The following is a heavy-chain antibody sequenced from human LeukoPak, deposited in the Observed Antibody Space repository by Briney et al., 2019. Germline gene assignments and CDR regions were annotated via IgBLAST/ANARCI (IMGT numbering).Heavy chain of an antibody. CDR3: AGGDSYDSSGYDPFCY. V-gene: IGHV3-21*04. CDR2: ISSSSSYI. CDR1: GFTFSSYS. Sequence: PGGSLRLSCAASGFTFSSYSMNWVRQAPGKGLEWVSSISSSSSYIYYADSVKGRFTISRDNAKNSLYLQMNSLRAEDTAVYYCAGGDSYDSSGYDPFCYCGQGTLVTVSS. J-gene: IGHJ4*02. D-gene: IGHD3-22*01.